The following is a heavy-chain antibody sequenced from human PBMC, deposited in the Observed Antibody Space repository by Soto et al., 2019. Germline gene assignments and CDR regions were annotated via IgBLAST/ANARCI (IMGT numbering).Heavy chain of an antibody. CDR3: ARLLTYFDY. CDR2: IYYSGST. Sequence: SETLSLTCTVSGGSISSSSYYWGWIRRPPGKGLEWIGSIYYSGSTYYNPSLKSRVTISVDTSKNQFSLKLSSVPAADTAVYYCARLLTYFDYWGQGTLVTVSS. V-gene: IGHV4-39*01. CDR1: GGSISSSSYY. D-gene: IGHD5-18*01. J-gene: IGHJ4*02.